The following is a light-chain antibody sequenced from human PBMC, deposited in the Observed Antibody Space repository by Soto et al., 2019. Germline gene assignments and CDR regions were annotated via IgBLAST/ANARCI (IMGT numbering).Light chain of an antibody. CDR3: GTWDSGLSTSWV. V-gene: IGLV1-51*01. Sequence: QSVLTQPPSVSAAPGQKVIISCSGSSSNIGINYVSWYQQLPGTVPKLLIYDNNKRPSGIPDRFSGSKSDTSATLAITGLQTEDEADYYCGTWDSGLSTSWVFGGGTKLTVL. J-gene: IGLJ3*02. CDR2: DNN. CDR1: SSNIGINY.